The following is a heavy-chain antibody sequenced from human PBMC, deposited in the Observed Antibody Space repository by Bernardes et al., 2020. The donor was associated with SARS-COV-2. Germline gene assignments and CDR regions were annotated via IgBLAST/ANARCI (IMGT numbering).Heavy chain of an antibody. Sequence: ASVKVSCKASGYTFTSYGISWVRQAPGQGLEWMGWISAYNGNTIYAQKFQGRVTMTEDTSTDTAYMELSSLRSEDTAVYYCATTTVAVMMGWFDPWGQGTLVTVSS. J-gene: IGHJ5*02. V-gene: IGHV1-18*01. CDR2: ISAYNGNT. CDR1: GYTFTSYG. D-gene: IGHD6-19*01. CDR3: ATTTVAVMMGWFDP.